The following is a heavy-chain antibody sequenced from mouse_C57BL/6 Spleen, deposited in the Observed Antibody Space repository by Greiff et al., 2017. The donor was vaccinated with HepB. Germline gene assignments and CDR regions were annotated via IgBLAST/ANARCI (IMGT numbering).Heavy chain of an antibody. CDR2: ISSGSSTI. CDR1: GFTFSDYG. Sequence: DVMLVESGGGLVKPGGSLKLSCAASGFTFSDYGMHWVRQAPEKGLEWVAYISSGSSTIYYADTVKGRFTISRDNAKNTLFLQMTSLRSEDTAMYYCARNYVDAMDYWGQGTSVTVSS. J-gene: IGHJ4*01. V-gene: IGHV5-17*01. CDR3: ARNYVDAMDY. D-gene: IGHD1-1*02.